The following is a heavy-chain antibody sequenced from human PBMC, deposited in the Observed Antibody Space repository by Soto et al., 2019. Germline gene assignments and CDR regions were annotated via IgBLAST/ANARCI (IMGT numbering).Heavy chain of an antibody. CDR3: ARLAPHMLGN. J-gene: IGHJ4*02. V-gene: IGHV4-39*01. D-gene: IGHD3-16*01. CDR1: GGSITSSSYY. Sequence: PSETLSLTCTVSGGSITSSSYYWGWIRQPPGKGLEWIGSMYFSGSSHYNPSLKSRVTISVDTSKNQFPLKLYSVTAADTAVYYCARLAPHMLGNWGQGTLVTVSS. CDR2: MYFSGSS.